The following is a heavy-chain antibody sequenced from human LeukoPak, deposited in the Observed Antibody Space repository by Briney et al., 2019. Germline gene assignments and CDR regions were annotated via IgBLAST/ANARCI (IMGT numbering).Heavy chain of an antibody. CDR1: GFIFSDYY. CDR3: ARDQAAFDI. CDR2: ISSSGSST. V-gene: IGHV3-11*05. J-gene: IGHJ3*02. Sequence: GGSLRLSFAASGFIFSDYYMTCIRQAPGKGLEWVSHISSSGSSTNYANSVKGRFTISRDNAKKSLYLQINSLRAEDTAVYYCARDQAAFDIWGQGTMVTVSS.